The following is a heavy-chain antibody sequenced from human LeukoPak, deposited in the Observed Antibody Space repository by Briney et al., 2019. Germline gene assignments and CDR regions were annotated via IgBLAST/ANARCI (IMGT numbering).Heavy chain of an antibody. CDR3: ARRGGELLQTVDY. D-gene: IGHD1-26*01. CDR2: IHYRGNT. J-gene: IGHJ4*02. V-gene: IGHV4-39*01. Sequence: SETLSLTCTVSGGSISSSIYYWDWIRQPPGKGLEWIGSIHYRGNTYYNPSLKSRAPISVDTSKNQFSLKLSSVTAADTAAYYCARRGGELLQTVDYWGQGTLVSVSS. CDR1: GGSISSSIYY.